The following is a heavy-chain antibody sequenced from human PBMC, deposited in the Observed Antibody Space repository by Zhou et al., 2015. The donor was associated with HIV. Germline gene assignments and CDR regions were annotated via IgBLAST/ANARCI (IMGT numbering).Heavy chain of an antibody. CDR1: GGTFSSYA. V-gene: IGHV1-69*01. CDR3: ARDLPAMIVVVGRDAFDI. Sequence: QVQLVQSGAEVKKPGSSVKVSCKASGGTFSSYAISWVRQAPGQGLEWMGGIIPIFGTANYAQKFQGRVTITADESTSTAYMELSSLRSEDTAVYYCARDLPAMIVVVGRDAFDIWGQGTMVTVSS. D-gene: IGHD3-22*01. J-gene: IGHJ3*02. CDR2: IIPIFGTA.